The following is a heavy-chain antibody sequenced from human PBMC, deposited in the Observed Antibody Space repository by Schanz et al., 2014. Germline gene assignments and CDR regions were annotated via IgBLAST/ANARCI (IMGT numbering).Heavy chain of an antibody. Sequence: QLQLVQSGAEVKKPGSSVKVSCKASGGTFSSDTFSWVRQAPGQGLEWMGWITAYNGDTNYALKLQGRVTMTTDTSTGTAYMELRSLRSDDTALYYCTRGGYSYALSAFDIWGQGTMVTVSS. CDR2: ITAYNGDT. CDR3: TRGGYSYALSAFDI. V-gene: IGHV1-18*01. CDR1: GGTFSSDT. D-gene: IGHD5-18*01. J-gene: IGHJ3*02.